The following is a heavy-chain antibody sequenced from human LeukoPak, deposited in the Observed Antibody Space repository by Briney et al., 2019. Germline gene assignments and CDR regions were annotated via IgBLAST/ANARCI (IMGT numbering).Heavy chain of an antibody. J-gene: IGHJ4*02. CDR2: IYHSGST. CDR3: ARDLDYYDSSGSLFDY. D-gene: IGHD3-22*01. V-gene: IGHV4-38-2*02. Sequence: SETLSFTCTVSGYSISSGYYWGWIRQPPGKGLEWIGSIYHSGSTYYNPSLKSRVTISVDTSKNQFSLKLSSVTAADTAVYYCARDLDYYDSSGSLFDYWGQGTLVTVSS. CDR1: GYSISSGYY.